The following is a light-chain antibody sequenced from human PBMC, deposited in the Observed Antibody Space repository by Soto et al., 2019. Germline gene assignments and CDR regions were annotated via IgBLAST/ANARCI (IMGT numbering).Light chain of an antibody. V-gene: IGLV3-1*01. CDR3: QAWHSCTAV. Sequence: SYELTQPPSVSVSSGQTASIPCSGDKLGDKYACWYQQKPGQSPVLVIYHDTKRPSGIPERFSGSNSGNTATLTISGTQAMDEADYYCQAWHSCTAVFGGGTKLTVL. CDR1: KLGDKY. CDR2: HDT. J-gene: IGLJ2*01.